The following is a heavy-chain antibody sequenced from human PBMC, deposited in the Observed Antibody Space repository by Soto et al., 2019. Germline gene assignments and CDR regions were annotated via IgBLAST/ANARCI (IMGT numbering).Heavy chain of an antibody. D-gene: IGHD6-19*01. J-gene: IGHJ4*02. CDR3: ARGGIAVGGWGNDDY. Sequence: PGGSLRLSCAASGFTFNSYEMNWVRQAPGKGLEWVSYISSSGSTIYYIDSVKGRFTISRDNAKNSLYLQMNSLRAEDTAVYYCARGGIAVGGWGNDDYWGQGTLITVSS. V-gene: IGHV3-48*03. CDR2: ISSSGSTI. CDR1: GFTFNSYE.